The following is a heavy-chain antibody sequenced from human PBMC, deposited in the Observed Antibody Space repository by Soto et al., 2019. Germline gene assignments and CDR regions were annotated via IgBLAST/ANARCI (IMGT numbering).Heavy chain of an antibody. CDR3: ARQPTTGDTDLWFDP. J-gene: IGHJ5*02. D-gene: IGHD2-21*01. CDR1: GGSISTSRSY. CDR2: IFYSGST. Sequence: SSETLSLTCNVSGGSISTSRSYRAWIRQPPGKGLEWLANIFYSGSTYYNPSLASRVTVSVDTSKNEFSLKLRSVTAADTAVYYCARQPTTGDTDLWFDPWGQGTLVTAPQ. V-gene: IGHV4-39*01.